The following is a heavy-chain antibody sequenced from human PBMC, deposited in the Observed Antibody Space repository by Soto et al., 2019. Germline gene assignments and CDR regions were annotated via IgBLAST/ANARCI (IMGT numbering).Heavy chain of an antibody. CDR3: ARGGGVNAIWNP. CDR1: GYSFTTYG. Sequence: QVHLVQSGGGVKQPGASVIVSCKTSGYSFTTYGISWVRQAPGQGLEWMGWISVYSGATTYAHNFRDRVTMSTDTLTATAHLDLRNLTSDDTAVYYYARGGGVNAIWNPWGQGTLVIVSS. V-gene: IGHV1-18*01. J-gene: IGHJ5*02. D-gene: IGHD2-21*01. CDR2: ISVYSGAT.